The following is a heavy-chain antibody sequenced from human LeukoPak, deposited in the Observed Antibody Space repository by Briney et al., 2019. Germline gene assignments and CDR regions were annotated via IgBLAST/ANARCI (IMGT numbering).Heavy chain of an antibody. CDR2: IIPIFGTA. CDR3: ASESGDNSQYYYYGMDV. D-gene: IGHD4-23*01. V-gene: IGHV1-69*13. J-gene: IGHJ6*02. Sequence: SVKVSCKASGGTFSSYAISWVRQAPGQGLEWMGGIIPIFGTANYAQKFQGRVTITADESTSTAYMELSSLRSEDTAVYYCASESGDNSQYYYYGMDVWGQGTTVTVSS. CDR1: GGTFSSYA.